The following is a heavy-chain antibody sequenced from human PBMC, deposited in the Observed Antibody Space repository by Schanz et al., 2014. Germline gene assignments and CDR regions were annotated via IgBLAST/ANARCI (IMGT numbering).Heavy chain of an antibody. CDR2: INPSSGTT. Sequence: QVQLVESGGGVVQPGRSLRLSCAASGYTFTTYYIHWVRQAPGQGLEWMGKINPSSGTTRIAQNFQGRLTVTRDTSTSTVNMELSSLRSEDTAVYYCARGGFFDSTSFDSWGQGTLVTVSS. CDR3: ARGGFFDSTSFDS. D-gene: IGHD2-2*01. CDR1: GYTFTTYY. V-gene: IGHV1-46*03. J-gene: IGHJ4*02.